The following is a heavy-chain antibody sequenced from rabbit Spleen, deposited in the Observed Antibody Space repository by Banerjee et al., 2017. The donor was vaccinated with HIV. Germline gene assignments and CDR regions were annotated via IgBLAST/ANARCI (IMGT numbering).Heavy chain of an antibody. Sequence: GQVEESGGGLVKPEGSLTLTCKASGVSFSDKDVMCWVRQAPGKGLEWIACIYVGSGNTYYASWAKGRFTISKTSSTTVTLQMTSLAAADTATYFCARDLAGGITYASRLDLWGPGTLVTVS. J-gene: IGHJ3*01. V-gene: IGHV1S45*01. CDR3: ARDLAGGITYASRLDL. CDR2: IYVGSGNT. D-gene: IGHD4-2*01. CDR1: GVSFSDKDV.